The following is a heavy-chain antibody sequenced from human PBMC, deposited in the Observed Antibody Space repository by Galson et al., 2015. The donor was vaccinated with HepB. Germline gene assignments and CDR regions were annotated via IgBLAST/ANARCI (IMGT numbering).Heavy chain of an antibody. D-gene: IGHD3-10*01. V-gene: IGHV1-69*13. CDR1: GGTFSSYA. Sequence: SVKASCKASGGTFSSYAISWVRQAPGQGLEWVGDIIPTFGTTNYAHKFRGRVTITADESSTTAYMELTSLRPEDTAVYFCARGGGRPAIYYFDYWGQGTPVTVAS. J-gene: IGHJ4*02. CDR2: IIPTFGTT. CDR3: ARGGGRPAIYYFDY.